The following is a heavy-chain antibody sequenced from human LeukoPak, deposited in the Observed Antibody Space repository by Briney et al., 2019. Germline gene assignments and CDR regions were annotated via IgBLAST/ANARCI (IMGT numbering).Heavy chain of an antibody. CDR3: AREPRRSSWDDAFDI. CDR2: ISSSSSTI. J-gene: IGHJ3*02. D-gene: IGHD6-13*01. CDR1: GFTFSSYS. Sequence: GGSLRLSCAASGFTFSSYSMNWVRQAPGKGLEWVSYISSSSSTIYYADSVKGRFTISRDNAKNSLYLQMNSLRAEDTAVYYCAREPRRSSWDDAFDIWGQGTMVTVSS. V-gene: IGHV3-48*01.